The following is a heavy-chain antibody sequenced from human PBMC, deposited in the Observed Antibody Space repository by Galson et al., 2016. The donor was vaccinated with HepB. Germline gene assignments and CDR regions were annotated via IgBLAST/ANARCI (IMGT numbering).Heavy chain of an antibody. CDR3: ARDHSGYMYS. D-gene: IGHD5-12*01. Sequence: SLRLSCAASGFTLESYGMHWVRQAPGKGLEWVAVSSQDESNEYPADSVKGRFTISRDNSKNTLYLQMNSLRAEDTAIYYCARDHSGYMYSWGQGTLVTVSS. CDR2: SSQDESNE. V-gene: IGHV3-30*03. CDR1: GFTLESYG. J-gene: IGHJ4*02.